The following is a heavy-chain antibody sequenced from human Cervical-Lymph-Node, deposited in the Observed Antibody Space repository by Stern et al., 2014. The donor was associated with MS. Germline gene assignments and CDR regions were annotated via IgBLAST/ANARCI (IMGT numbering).Heavy chain of an antibody. V-gene: IGHV3-23*04. CDR3: AKDREAYCGGDCYFFQH. D-gene: IGHD2-21*02. CDR1: GFTFSSYA. Sequence: EVHLVESGGGLVRPGGSLRLTCSASGFTFSSYAITWVRQAPGKGLEWVSTISASGITTYYADSVKGRFTISRDKSKNTLYLQMNSLRAEDTAVYYCAKDREAYCGGDCYFFQHWGQGTLVTVSA. J-gene: IGHJ1*01. CDR2: ISASGITT.